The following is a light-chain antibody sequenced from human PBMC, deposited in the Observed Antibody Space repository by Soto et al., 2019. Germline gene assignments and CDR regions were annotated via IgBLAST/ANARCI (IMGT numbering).Light chain of an antibody. Sequence: DIQMTQSPSTLSASVGDRVTISCRASQTISNWLAWYQQKPGKAPKLLIYDASSLESGVPSRFSGSGSGTEFTLNIGSMQPDDFANYYCQQYNSYRWTFGIGTKVDIK. CDR1: QTISNW. J-gene: IGKJ1*01. CDR2: DAS. CDR3: QQYNSYRWT. V-gene: IGKV1-5*01.